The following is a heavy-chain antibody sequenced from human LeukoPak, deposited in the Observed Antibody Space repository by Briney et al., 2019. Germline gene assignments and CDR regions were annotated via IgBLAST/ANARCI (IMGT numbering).Heavy chain of an antibody. Sequence: PSETLSLTCAVYGGSFSGYYWSWIRQPPGKRLEWIGRINHGGSTNYNPSLKSRVTLSEDTPKNQFSLKLSSVTAADTAVYYCARGTYDTSGYYFYFDYWGQGILVTASS. J-gene: IGHJ4*02. V-gene: IGHV4-34*01. CDR3: ARGTYDTSGYYFYFDY. CDR2: INHGGST. D-gene: IGHD3-22*01. CDR1: GGSFSGYY.